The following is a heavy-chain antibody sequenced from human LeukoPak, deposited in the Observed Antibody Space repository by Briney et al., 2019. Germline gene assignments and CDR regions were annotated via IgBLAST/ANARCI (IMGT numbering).Heavy chain of an antibody. CDR3: ARHVFYYDSSGYHYFYYMDV. Sequence: SETLSLTCSVSGGSITSRSYYWGWVRQPPGKGLEWIGRIKYSGSTYYNRPLNSRVTISVDTFKNPFSLNQISVIAADTAVYFCARHVFYYDSSGYHYFYYMDVWGKGTTVTISS. CDR2: IKYSGST. J-gene: IGHJ6*03. CDR1: GGSITSRSYY. D-gene: IGHD3-22*01. V-gene: IGHV4-39*01.